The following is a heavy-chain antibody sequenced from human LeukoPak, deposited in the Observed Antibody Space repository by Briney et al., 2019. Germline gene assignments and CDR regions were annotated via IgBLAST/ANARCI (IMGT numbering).Heavy chain of an antibody. CDR3: ARGGWASFVV. Sequence: SETLSLTCAVYGGSFSGYYWSWIRQPPGKGLEWIGEINHSGSTNYNPSLKSRVTISVDTSKNQFSLKLSSVTAADAAVYYCARGGWASFVVWGQGTTVTVSS. D-gene: IGHD1-26*01. J-gene: IGHJ6*02. CDR1: GGSFSGYY. CDR2: INHSGST. V-gene: IGHV4-34*01.